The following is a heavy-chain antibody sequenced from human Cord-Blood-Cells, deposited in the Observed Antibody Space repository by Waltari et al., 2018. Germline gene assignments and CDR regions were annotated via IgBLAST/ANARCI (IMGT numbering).Heavy chain of an antibody. D-gene: IGHD5-12*01. CDR2: IYYSGRN. V-gene: IGHV4-39*07. J-gene: IGHJ3*02. CDR3: ATNSGYDAFDI. Sequence: QLQLQESGPGLVKPSETLSLTCTVSGGSISSSSYYWGWIRQPPGKGLEWIGSIYYSGRNYYNPSLKSRVTISVDTSKNQFSLKLSSVTAADTAVYYCATNSGYDAFDIWGQGTMVTVSS. CDR1: GGSISSSSYY.